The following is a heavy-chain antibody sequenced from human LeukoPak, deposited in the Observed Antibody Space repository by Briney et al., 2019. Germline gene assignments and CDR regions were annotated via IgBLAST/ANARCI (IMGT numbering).Heavy chain of an antibody. CDR2: ISGSGGST. CDR3: AKAHYQPRAKYNWFDP. D-gene: IGHD2-2*01. CDR1: GFTFSSYA. J-gene: IGHJ5*02. V-gene: IGHV3-23*01. Sequence: GGSLRLSCAASGFTFSSYAMSWVRQAPGKGLEWVSAISGSGGSTYYADSVKGRFTISRDNSKDTLYLQMNSLRAEDTAVYYCAKAHYQPRAKYNWFDPWGQGTLVTVSS.